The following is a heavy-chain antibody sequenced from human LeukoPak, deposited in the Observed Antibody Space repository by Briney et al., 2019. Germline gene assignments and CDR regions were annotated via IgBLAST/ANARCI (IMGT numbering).Heavy chain of an antibody. V-gene: IGHV4-34*01. CDR1: GGSFSGYY. J-gene: IGHJ3*02. Sequence: SETLSLTCAVYGGSFSGYYWSWIRQPPGKGLEWIGEINHSGSTNYNPSLKSRVTISVDTSKNQFSLKLSSVTAADTAVYYCARAPRRYDSSVRGAFDIWGRGTMVTVSS. D-gene: IGHD3-22*01. CDR3: ARAPRRYDSSVRGAFDI. CDR2: INHSGST.